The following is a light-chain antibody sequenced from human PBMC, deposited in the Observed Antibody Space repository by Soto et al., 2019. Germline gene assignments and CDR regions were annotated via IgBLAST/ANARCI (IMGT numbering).Light chain of an antibody. CDR1: SNDVGGYNY. CDR2: EVS. J-gene: IGLJ1*01. Sequence: QSVLTQPASVSGSPGQSITISCTGTSNDVGGYNYVSWHQQQPGKAPKLIIYEVSHRPSGISNRFSGSKYGNTASLTISGLHVEDEADYYCSSHSATSPYVFGTGTKVTVL. V-gene: IGLV2-14*01. CDR3: SSHSATSPYV.